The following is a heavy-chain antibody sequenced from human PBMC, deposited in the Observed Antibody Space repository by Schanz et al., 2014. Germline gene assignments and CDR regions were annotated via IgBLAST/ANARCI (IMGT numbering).Heavy chain of an antibody. CDR3: ARSLGYYYGVDV. CDR2: IYSGGRT. CDR1: GFTVSRDY. D-gene: IGHD1-26*01. Sequence: EVQLVESGGGLIQPGGSLRLSCAVSGFTVSRDYMSWVRQAPGKGLEWVSIIYSGGRTSYADSVKGRFTISRDSSMNTLYLQMDSLRDEDTAVYYCARSLGYYYGVDVWGQGTTVTVS. V-gene: IGHV3-53*01. J-gene: IGHJ6*02.